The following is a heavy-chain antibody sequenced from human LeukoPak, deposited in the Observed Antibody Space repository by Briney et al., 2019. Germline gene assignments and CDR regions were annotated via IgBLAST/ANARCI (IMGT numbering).Heavy chain of an antibody. Sequence: PGGSLRLSCAASGFTFSIYWMHWVRQPPGKGLVWVSRINSDGSSTSYADSVKGRSTISRDNAKNTLYLQMNSLRVEDTALYYCARDAPGNTALDYWGQGSLVTVSS. CDR1: GFTFSIYW. V-gene: IGHV3-74*01. CDR3: ARDAPGNTALDY. CDR2: INSDGSST. D-gene: IGHD5-18*01. J-gene: IGHJ4*02.